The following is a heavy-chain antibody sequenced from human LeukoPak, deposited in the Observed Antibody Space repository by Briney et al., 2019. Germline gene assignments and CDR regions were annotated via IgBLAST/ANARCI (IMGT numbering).Heavy chain of an antibody. V-gene: IGHV3-13*04. CDR3: VRGGHIGFDY. Sequence: GGSLRLSCAASGFTFSDFDMRWVRQATGRGLEWVSSIASAGDTYYVASVRGRFTISRENAKSSLYLQMNSLRAGDTAVYYCVRGGHIGFDYWGRGTLVTVS. CDR1: GFTFSDFD. D-gene: IGHD2-21*01. J-gene: IGHJ4*02. CDR2: IASAGDT.